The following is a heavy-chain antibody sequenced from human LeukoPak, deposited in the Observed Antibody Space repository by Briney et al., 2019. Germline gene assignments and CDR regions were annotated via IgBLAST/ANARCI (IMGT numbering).Heavy chain of an antibody. CDR1: RVTFTTYA. CDR3: ANHQRNILLWFGEL. J-gene: IGHJ4*02. Sequence: PGGSLRLSCAASRVTFTTYAMSSGRQTPGKGLEWVSTISGSGHITDYADSVKGRFTISRDNSKNTLYLQMNSLRAEDTAVYYCANHQRNILLWFGELWGQGTLVTVSS. CDR2: ISGSGHIT. D-gene: IGHD3-10*01. V-gene: IGHV3-23*01.